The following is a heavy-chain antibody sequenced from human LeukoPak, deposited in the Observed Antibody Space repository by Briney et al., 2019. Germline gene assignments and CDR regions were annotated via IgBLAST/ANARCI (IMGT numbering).Heavy chain of an antibody. D-gene: IGHD3-10*01. CDR3: AKGSGSYNGYGMDV. V-gene: IGHV3-23*01. CDR2: ISGSGDST. CDR1: GFTFSTYV. J-gene: IGHJ6*04. Sequence: GGSLRLSCAASGFTFSTYVMSWVRQAPGKGLEWVSVISGSGDSTYYADSVKGRFTISRDNSKNTVYLQVNSLRAEDTAVYYCAKGSGSYNGYGMDVWGKGTTVTVSS.